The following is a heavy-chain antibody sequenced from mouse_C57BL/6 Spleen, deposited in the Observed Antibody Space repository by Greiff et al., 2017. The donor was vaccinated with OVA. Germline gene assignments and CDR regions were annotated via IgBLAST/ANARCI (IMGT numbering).Heavy chain of an antibody. Sequence: QVQLKQSGAELVKPGASVKLSCKASGYTFTEYTIHWVKQRSGQGLEWIGWFYPGSGSIKYNEKFKDKATLTADKSSSTVYMELSRLTSEDSAVYFCARHASVDDGSSYYAVDYWGQGTSVTVSS. CDR2: FYPGSGSI. CDR1: GYTFTEYT. V-gene: IGHV1-62-2*01. CDR3: ARHASVDDGSSYYAVDY. D-gene: IGHD1-1*02. J-gene: IGHJ4*01.